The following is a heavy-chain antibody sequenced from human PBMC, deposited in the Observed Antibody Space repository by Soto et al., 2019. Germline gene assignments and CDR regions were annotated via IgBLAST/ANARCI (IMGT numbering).Heavy chain of an antibody. Sequence: SVKVSCKASGGTFSSYAISWVRQAPGQGLEWMGGIIPIFGTANYAQKFQGRVTITADESTSTAYMELSSLRSEDTAVYYCARPYYYDSSGYYSRFDPWGQGTLVTVSS. CDR1: GGTFSSYA. CDR2: IIPIFGTA. CDR3: ARPYYYDSSGYYSRFDP. D-gene: IGHD3-22*01. V-gene: IGHV1-69*13. J-gene: IGHJ5*02.